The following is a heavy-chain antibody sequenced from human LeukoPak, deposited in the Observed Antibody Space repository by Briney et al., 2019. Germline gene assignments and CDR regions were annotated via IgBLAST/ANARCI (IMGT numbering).Heavy chain of an antibody. V-gene: IGHV3-21*01. J-gene: IGHJ4*02. CDR2: ISSSSSYI. Sequence: GGSLRLSCAASGFTFSSYSMNWVRQAPGKGLEWVSSISSSSSYIYYADSVKGRFTISGDNAKNSLYLQMNSLRAEDTAVYYCARDRPSIAAADYWGQGTLVTVSS. D-gene: IGHD6-13*01. CDR1: GFTFSSYS. CDR3: ARDRPSIAAADY.